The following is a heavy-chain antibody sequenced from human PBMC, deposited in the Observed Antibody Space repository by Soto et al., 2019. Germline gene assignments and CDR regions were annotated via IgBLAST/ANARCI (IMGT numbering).Heavy chain of an antibody. V-gene: IGHV3-23*01. D-gene: IGHD3-16*02. CDR3: AKPMRVTFGGVIVHDAFDI. CDR2: ISGSGGST. Sequence: GGSLRLSCAASGFTFSSYAMSWVRQAPGKGLEWVSAISGSGGSTYYADSVKGRFTISRDNSKNTLYLQMNSLRAEDTAVYYCAKPMRVTFGGVIVHDAFDIWGQGTMVTVSS. CDR1: GFTFSSYA. J-gene: IGHJ3*02.